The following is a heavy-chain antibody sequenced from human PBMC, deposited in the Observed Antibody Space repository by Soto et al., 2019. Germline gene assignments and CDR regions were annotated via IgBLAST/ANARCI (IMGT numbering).Heavy chain of an antibody. D-gene: IGHD5-12*01. CDR1: GFTFSSYA. V-gene: IGHV3-30-3*01. Sequence: GGSLRLSCVASGFTFSSYAMHWVRQAPGEGLEWVALISYDGTIEYYADSVKGRFTISRDNSKNTLYLQMNSLRAEDTAVYYCARGGGYTSFQDYYYYAMDVWGQGTTVTVSS. CDR2: ISYDGTIE. J-gene: IGHJ6*02. CDR3: ARGGGYTSFQDYYYYAMDV.